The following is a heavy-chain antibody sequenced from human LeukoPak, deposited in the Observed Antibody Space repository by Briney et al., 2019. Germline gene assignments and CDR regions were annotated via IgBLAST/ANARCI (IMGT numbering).Heavy chain of an antibody. CDR3: AKEDRQQWLVDY. CDR2: ISGSGSTI. CDR1: GFTFSSYE. J-gene: IGHJ4*02. Sequence: GGSLRFSCAASGFTFSSYEMNWVRQAPGKGLEWVSYISGSGSTIYYADSVKGRFTVSRDNAKNSLYLQMNSLRAEDTAVYYCAKEDRQQWLVDYWGQGTLVTVSS. V-gene: IGHV3-48*03. D-gene: IGHD6-19*01.